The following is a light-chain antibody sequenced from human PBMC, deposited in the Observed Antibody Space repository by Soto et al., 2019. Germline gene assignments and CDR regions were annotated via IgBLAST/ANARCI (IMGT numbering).Light chain of an antibody. CDR2: GAF. CDR1: QSVSSN. CDR3: QQYKNWPPLT. Sequence: EIVMTQSPATLSVSPGERATLSCRASQSVSSNLAWYHQKPGQAPRLLIYGAFTRATGIPARFSGSGSGTELTLTISSLKSEDFAIYYWQQYKNWPPLTFGGGTKVEIK. J-gene: IGKJ4*01. V-gene: IGKV3-15*01.